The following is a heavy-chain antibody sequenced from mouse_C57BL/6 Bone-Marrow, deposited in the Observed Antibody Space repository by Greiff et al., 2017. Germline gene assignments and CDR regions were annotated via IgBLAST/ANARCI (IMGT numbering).Heavy chain of an antibody. J-gene: IGHJ3*01. CDR1: GFNIKDDY. CDR3: TTFYYGSSYAY. D-gene: IGHD1-1*01. Sequence: VQLQQSGAELVRPGASVKLSCTASGFNIKDDYMHWVKQRPEQGLEWIGWIDPENGDTEYASQFQGKATITADTSSNTAYLQLSSLTSEDTAVYYCTTFYYGSSYAYWGQGTLVTVSA. V-gene: IGHV14-4*01. CDR2: IDPENGDT.